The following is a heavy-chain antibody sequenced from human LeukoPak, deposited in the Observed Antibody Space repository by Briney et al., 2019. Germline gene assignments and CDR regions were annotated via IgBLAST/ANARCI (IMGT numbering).Heavy chain of an antibody. CDR3: ARDRALYDSRRGYYYTEDDY. CDR2: ISSSGSTI. V-gene: IGHV3-48*04. D-gene: IGHD3-22*01. Sequence: GGSLRLPCAASGFTFSSYAMSWVRQAPGKGLEWVSYISSSGSTIYYADSVKGRFTISRDNAKSSLYLQMNSLRVDDTAVYYCARDRALYDSRRGYYYTEDDYWGQGTLVTVSS. CDR1: GFTFSSYA. J-gene: IGHJ4*02.